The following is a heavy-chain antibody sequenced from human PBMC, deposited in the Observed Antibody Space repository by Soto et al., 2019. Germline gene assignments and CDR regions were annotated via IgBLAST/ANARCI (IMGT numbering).Heavy chain of an antibody. CDR3: ARDFYDTAMVFVY. Sequence: QVQLVESGGGVVQPGRSLRLSCAASGFTFSSYAMHWVRQAPGKGLEWVAVISYDGSNKYYADSVKGRFTISRDNSKKTLYLQMNSLRAEDTAVYYCARDFYDTAMVFVYWGQGTLVTVSS. CDR2: ISYDGSNK. CDR1: GFTFSSYA. D-gene: IGHD5-18*01. V-gene: IGHV3-30-3*01. J-gene: IGHJ4*02.